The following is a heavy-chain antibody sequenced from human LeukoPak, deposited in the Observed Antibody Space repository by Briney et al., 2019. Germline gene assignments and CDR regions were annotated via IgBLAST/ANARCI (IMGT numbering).Heavy chain of an antibody. CDR1: GGSISSYY. CDR2: IYYSGST. Sequence: SETLSLTCNVSGGSISSYYWSWIRQPPGKGLEWIGYIYYSGSTNYNPSLKSRVTISVDTSKNQFSLKLSSVTAADTAVYYCARVGAAAGAFDIWGQGTMVTVSS. CDR3: ARVGAAAGAFDI. D-gene: IGHD6-13*01. J-gene: IGHJ3*02. V-gene: IGHV4-59*01.